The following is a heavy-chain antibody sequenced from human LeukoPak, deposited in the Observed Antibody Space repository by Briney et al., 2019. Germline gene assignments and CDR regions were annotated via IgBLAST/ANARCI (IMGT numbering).Heavy chain of an antibody. D-gene: IGHD2-2*02. CDR1: GFTFSSYA. Sequence: GGSLRLSCAASGFTFSSYAMHWVRQAPGKGLEWVAVISCDGSNKYYAASVKGRFTISRYNSKNTLYLQMNSLRAEDTAVYYCAKEGYCSSTSCYNYFDYWGQGTLVAVSS. V-gene: IGHV3-30-3*01. CDR2: ISCDGSNK. J-gene: IGHJ4*02. CDR3: AKEGYCSSTSCYNYFDY.